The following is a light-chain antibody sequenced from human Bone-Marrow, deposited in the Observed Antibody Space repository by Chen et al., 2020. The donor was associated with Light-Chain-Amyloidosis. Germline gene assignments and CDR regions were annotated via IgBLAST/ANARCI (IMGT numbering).Light chain of an antibody. CDR3: QQYNGWPLT. V-gene: IGKV3-15*01. J-gene: IGKJ4*02. Sequence: EIVMTQSPATLSLSPGERATLSCGASQGLNNKLAWYQQKPGQAPRLLIYDASTRATDIPSRFRGSGSGTEFTLTITSLTSEDFALYYCQQYNGWPLTCGGGTKVE. CDR2: DAS. CDR1: QGLNNK.